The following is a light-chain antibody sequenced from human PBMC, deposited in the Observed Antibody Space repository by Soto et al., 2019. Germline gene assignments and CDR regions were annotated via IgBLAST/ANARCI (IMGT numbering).Light chain of an antibody. CDR2: EVT. Sequence: QSALTQPPSASGSPGQSVTISCTGTRSDVGDYNYVSWYQQHPGKAPKLLIYEVTKRPSGVPDRFSGSKSANTASLTVSGLQAGDEADYYCSSYAGSDNFEVFGGGTQRTVL. V-gene: IGLV2-8*01. J-gene: IGLJ2*01. CDR1: RSDVGDYNY. CDR3: SSYAGSDNFEV.